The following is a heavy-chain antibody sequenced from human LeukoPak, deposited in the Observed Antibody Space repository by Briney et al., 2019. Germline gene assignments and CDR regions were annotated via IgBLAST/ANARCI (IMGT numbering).Heavy chain of an antibody. D-gene: IGHD3-22*01. J-gene: IGHJ3*02. CDR2: IIPIFGTA. V-gene: IGHV1-69*05. CDR1: GGTFSSYA. CDR3: ARDPYYDSSGSTFDDAFDI. Sequence: SVKVSCKASGGTFSSYAISWVRQAPGQGREWMGGIIPIFGTANYAQKSQGRVTITTDESTSTAYMELSSLRSEDTAVYYCARDPYYDSSGSTFDDAFDIWGQGTMVTVSS.